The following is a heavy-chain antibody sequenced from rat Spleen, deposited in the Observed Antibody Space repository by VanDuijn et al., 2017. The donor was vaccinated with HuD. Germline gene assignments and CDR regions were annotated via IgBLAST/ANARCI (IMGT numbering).Heavy chain of an antibody. CDR2: ISPSGVT. D-gene: IGHD2-2*01. CDR1: GFTFSNFD. Sequence: EVQLVESGGGLVQPGRSLKLSCVASGFTFSNFDMAWVRQAPTKGLEWVASISPSGVTYYRDSVKGRFTVSRENAKSTLYLLMDSLRSEDTATYYCARSGYLRDWYFDFWGPGTMVTVSS. V-gene: IGHV5-25*01. J-gene: IGHJ1*01. CDR3: ARSGYLRDWYFDF.